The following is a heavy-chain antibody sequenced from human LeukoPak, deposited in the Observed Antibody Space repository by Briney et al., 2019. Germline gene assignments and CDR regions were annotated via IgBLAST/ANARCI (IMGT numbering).Heavy chain of an antibody. J-gene: IGHJ4*02. V-gene: IGHV2-70*20. CDR2: IDWDDDK. CDR1: GFSRRTSGMC. Sequence: SGPALIQPTQTLTLTCTFSGFSRRTSGMCVSWVRQPPEKALEWLALIDWDDDKYYSTSLKTRLTISKDTSKNQVVLTMTNTDPEDTAMYYCARIRAGSHLDYFDYWGLGTLVTVSS. D-gene: IGHD6-13*01. CDR3: ARIRAGSHLDYFDY.